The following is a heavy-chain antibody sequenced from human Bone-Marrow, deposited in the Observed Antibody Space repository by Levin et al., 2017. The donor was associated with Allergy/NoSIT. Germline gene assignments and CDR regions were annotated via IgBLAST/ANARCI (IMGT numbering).Heavy chain of an antibody. V-gene: IGHV3-30*18. D-gene: IGHD3-9*01. J-gene: IGHJ3*01. CDR3: AKAKGRILRYFDWLLRSG. CDR1: GFTFSSYG. CDR2: ISYDGSNK. Sequence: GGSLRLSCAASGFTFSSYGMHWVRQAPGKGLEWVAVISYDGSNKYYADSVKGRFTISRDNSKNTLYLQMNSLRAEDTAVYYCAKAKGRILRYFDWLLRSGGGQGTMVTVSS.